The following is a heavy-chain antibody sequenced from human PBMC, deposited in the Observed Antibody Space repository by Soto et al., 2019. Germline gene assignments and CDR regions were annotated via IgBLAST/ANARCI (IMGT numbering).Heavy chain of an antibody. CDR3: AKEVWSGPMDV. V-gene: IGHV3-30*18. D-gene: IGHD3-3*01. J-gene: IGHJ6*02. CDR2: ISYDGSNK. Sequence: QVQLVESGGGVVQPGRSLRLSCAASGFTCSSYGMHWVRQAPGKGLEWVAVISYDGSNKYYADSVKGRFTISRDNSKNTLYLQMNSLRAEDTAVYYCAKEVWSGPMDVWGQGTTVTVSS. CDR1: GFTCSSYG.